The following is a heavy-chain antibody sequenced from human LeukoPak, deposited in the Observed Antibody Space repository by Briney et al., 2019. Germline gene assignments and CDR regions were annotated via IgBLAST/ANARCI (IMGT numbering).Heavy chain of an antibody. CDR3: ARHSICFDP. V-gene: IGHV4-59*08. Sequence: SETLSLTCTVSGGSISSYYWSWIRQPPGKGLEYIGYINYSGSTDYNPSLRSRATISVDTSKNQFSLKLSSVTAADTAVYYCARHSICFDPWGQGTLVTVSS. CDR1: GGSISSYY. CDR2: INYSGST. J-gene: IGHJ5*02.